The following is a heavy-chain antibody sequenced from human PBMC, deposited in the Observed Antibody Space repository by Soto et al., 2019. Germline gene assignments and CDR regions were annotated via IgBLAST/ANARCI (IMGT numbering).Heavy chain of an antibody. CDR1: GFTFSNYG. CDR3: AKKSGVGATWYFDY. CDR2: LPEIGTNT. V-gene: IGHV3-23*01. Sequence: EVQLLESGGGLVQPGGSLRLSCAASGFTFSNYGMSWVRQAPGKGLEWVSALPEIGTNTYYADSVKGRFTISRDNSKNTLFLQINNLRAGDTAVYYCAKKSGVGATWYFDYWGQGTLVTVPS. J-gene: IGHJ4*02. D-gene: IGHD1-26*01.